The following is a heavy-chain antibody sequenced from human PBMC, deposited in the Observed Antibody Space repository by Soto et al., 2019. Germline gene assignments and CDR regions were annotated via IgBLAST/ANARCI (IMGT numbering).Heavy chain of an antibody. D-gene: IGHD2-2*01. CDR3: ARGRGGWFINQLLNAFDI. CDR2: IYYSGST. J-gene: IGHJ3*02. CDR1: GGSIISYY. V-gene: IGHV4-59*01. Sequence: SETLSLTCTVSGGSIISYYWSWSLQPPGKGLEWIGYIYYSGSTNYNPSLKSRVTISVDTSKNQFSLKLSSVTAADTAVYYCARGRGGWFINQLLNAFDIWGQGTMVTVSS.